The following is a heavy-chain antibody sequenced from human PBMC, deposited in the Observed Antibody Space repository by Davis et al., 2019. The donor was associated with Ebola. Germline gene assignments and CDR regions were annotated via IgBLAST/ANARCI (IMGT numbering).Heavy chain of an antibody. D-gene: IGHD1-26*01. CDR2: ISSNGDTA. CDR1: GLTFSNYD. J-gene: IGHJ4*02. V-gene: IGHV3-23*01. CDR3: GGAWD. Sequence: GESLKISCVDSGLTFSNYDMSWVRQAPGKGLDWVPRISSNGDTAYYADSVRGRFTISRDNSRNTLYLQMNNLRAEDTALYYCGGAWDWGQGTLVTVSS.